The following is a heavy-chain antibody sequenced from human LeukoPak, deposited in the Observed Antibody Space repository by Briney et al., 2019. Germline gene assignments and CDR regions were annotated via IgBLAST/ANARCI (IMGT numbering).Heavy chain of an antibody. D-gene: IGHD2-15*01. V-gene: IGHV3-21*01. CDR3: ARLYCGGGTCYSYYMDV. J-gene: IGHJ6*03. Sequence: GGSLRLSCAASGFTFSIYSMNWVRQAPGKGLEWVSSISSSSSYIYYADSVKGRFTISRDNAKNSVHLQLNSLRAEDTAIYYCARLYCGGGTCYSYYMDVWGKGTTVIVSS. CDR1: GFTFSIYS. CDR2: ISSSSSYI.